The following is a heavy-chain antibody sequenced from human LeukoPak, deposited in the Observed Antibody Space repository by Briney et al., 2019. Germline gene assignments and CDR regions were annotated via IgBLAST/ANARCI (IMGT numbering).Heavy chain of an antibody. V-gene: IGHV4-4*02. CDR1: GGSITSTNW. Sequence: NPSETLSLTCGVSGGSITSTNWWSWVRQTPGQGLEWIGEISLNGATNYNPSLNSRVTMLLDTSRNHLSLNLTSVTAADTAVYYCSRENGAFSPFGYWGQGTLVTVPS. CDR3: SRENGAFSPFGY. J-gene: IGHJ4*02. D-gene: IGHD2-8*01. CDR2: ISLNGAT.